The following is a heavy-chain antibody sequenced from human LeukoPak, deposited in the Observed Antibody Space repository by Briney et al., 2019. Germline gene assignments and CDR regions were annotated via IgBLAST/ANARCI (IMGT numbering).Heavy chain of an antibody. V-gene: IGHV3-7*01. CDR2: IKQDGSEK. CDR1: GFTFSSYA. CDR3: ARGPSYCGTNCYYYFEY. D-gene: IGHD2-21*01. J-gene: IGHJ4*02. Sequence: PGRSLRLSCAASGFTFSSYAMHWVRQAPGKGLEWVANIKQDGSEKYYVDSMKGRFTISRDNAKNSLYLQMNSLRAEDTAVYYCARGPSYCGTNCYYYFEYWGQGTLVTVSS.